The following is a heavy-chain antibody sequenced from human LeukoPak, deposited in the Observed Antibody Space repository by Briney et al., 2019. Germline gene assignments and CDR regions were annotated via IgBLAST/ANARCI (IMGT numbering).Heavy chain of an antibody. CDR1: GYRFTSYY. CDR2: INASGGST. Sequence: ASVKVSCKASGYRFTSYYMHWVRQAPGQGLEWMGIINASGGSTTYAQKFQGRVTMTRDTSTSTVYMELSSLRSEDTAVYYCARDLIAAAGTTWFDPWGQGTLVTVSS. CDR3: ARDLIAAAGTTWFDP. J-gene: IGHJ5*02. D-gene: IGHD6-13*01. V-gene: IGHV1-46*01.